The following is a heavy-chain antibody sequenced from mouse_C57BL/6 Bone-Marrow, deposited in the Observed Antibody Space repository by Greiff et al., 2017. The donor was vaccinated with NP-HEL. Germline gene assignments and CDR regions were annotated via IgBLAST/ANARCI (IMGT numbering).Heavy chain of an antibody. Sequence: VQLQQSGPGLVQPSQSLSITCTVSGFSLTSYGVHWVRQSPGKGLEWLGVIWRGGSTDYNVAFMSRLSITKDNSKSQVFFKMNSLQADDTAIYYCAKNCRYGSSYWYFDVWGTGTTVTVSS. CDR3: AKNCRYGSSYWYFDV. V-gene: IGHV2-5*01. CDR1: GFSLTSYG. CDR2: IWRGGST. J-gene: IGHJ1*03. D-gene: IGHD1-1*01.